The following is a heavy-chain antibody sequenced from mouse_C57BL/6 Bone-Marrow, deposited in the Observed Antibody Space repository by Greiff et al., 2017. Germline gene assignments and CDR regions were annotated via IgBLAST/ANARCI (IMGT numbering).Heavy chain of an antibody. CDR3: ARLVVTTGGGFAY. V-gene: IGHV5-6*01. CDR1: GFTFSSYG. Sequence: EVHLVESGGDFVKPGGSLKLSCAASGFTFSSYGMSWVRQTPDQRLEWVATISSGGSYTYYPDSVKGRFTISRDTAKNTLYLQMSSLKSEDTAVYDCARLVVTTGGGFAYWGQGTLVTVSA. D-gene: IGHD2-2*01. J-gene: IGHJ3*01. CDR2: ISSGGSYT.